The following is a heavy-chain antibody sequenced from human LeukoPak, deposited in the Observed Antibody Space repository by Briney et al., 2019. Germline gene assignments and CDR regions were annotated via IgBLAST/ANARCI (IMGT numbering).Heavy chain of an antibody. CDR1: GFTFSRYA. CDR3: AKGPPGSSWYITPYYFDY. CDR2: ITGNDAST. Sequence: GGSLRLSCAASGFTFSRYAMSWVRQAPGKGLQWVSGITGNDASTYYADSVKGRFTISRDNTQNTLYLQMNSLRAEDTAEYYCAKGPPGSSWYITPYYFDYWGQGTLVTVSS. V-gene: IGHV3-23*01. D-gene: IGHD6-13*01. J-gene: IGHJ4*02.